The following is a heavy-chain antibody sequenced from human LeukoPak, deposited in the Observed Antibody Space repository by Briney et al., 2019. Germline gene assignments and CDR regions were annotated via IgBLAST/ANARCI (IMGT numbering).Heavy chain of an antibody. CDR2: IYYSGST. Sequence: SETLSLTCTVSGGSISSSSYYWGWIRQPPGKGLEWIGSIYYSGSTYYNPSLKSRVTISVDTSKNQFSLKLSSVTAADTAVYYCATFYGSGSSNWFDPWGQGTLVTVSS. D-gene: IGHD3-10*01. J-gene: IGHJ5*02. CDR1: GGSISSSSYY. CDR3: ATFYGSGSSNWFDP. V-gene: IGHV4-39*07.